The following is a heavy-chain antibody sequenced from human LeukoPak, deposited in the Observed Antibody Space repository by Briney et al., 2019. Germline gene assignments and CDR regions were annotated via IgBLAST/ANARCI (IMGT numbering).Heavy chain of an antibody. Sequence: GESLRLSCAASGFTVSSNYMTWVRQAPGKGLEWVSVIYDDGSTSYADSVKGRFTISRDISKNTLFLQMNSLRADDTAMYYCARGHRWESSHWYLIFDYWGQGTPVTVSS. J-gene: IGHJ4*02. CDR1: GFTVSSNY. D-gene: IGHD6-13*01. CDR3: ARGHRWESSHWYLIFDY. CDR2: IYDDGST. V-gene: IGHV3-66*01.